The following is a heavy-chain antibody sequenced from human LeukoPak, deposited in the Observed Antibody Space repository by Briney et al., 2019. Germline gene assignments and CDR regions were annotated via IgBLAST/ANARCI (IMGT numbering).Heavy chain of an antibody. CDR3: ARDSGSYQFDY. D-gene: IGHD1-26*01. Sequence: GGSLRLSCAASGFTFSSYAMHWVRQAPGKGLEWVAVISYDGSNKYYADSVRGRFTISRDNSKNTLYLQMNSLRAEDTAVYYCARDSGSYQFDYWGQGTLVTVSS. CDR1: GFTFSSYA. V-gene: IGHV3-30*04. CDR2: ISYDGSNK. J-gene: IGHJ4*02.